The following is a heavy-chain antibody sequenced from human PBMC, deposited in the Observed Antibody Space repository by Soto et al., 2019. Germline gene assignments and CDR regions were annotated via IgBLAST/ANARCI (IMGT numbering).Heavy chain of an antibody. CDR3: TRGAYMDV. CDR2: ISSGSGTI. D-gene: IGHD2-2*01. CDR1: GFTFSSYS. Sequence: VQLVESGGGLVQPGRSLRLSCAASGFTFSSYSMNWVRQAPGKGLEWVSDISSGSGTIYYADSVKGRFTISRDNAKNALYLQMDSLRAEDSAVYCATRGAYMDVWGPGTTVTVSS. V-gene: IGHV3-48*01. J-gene: IGHJ6*03.